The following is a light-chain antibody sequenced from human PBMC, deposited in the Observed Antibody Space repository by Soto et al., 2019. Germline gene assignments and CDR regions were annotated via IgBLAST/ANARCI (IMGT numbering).Light chain of an antibody. CDR2: GDN. CDR1: GSSIGTNT. J-gene: IGLJ2*01. V-gene: IGLV1-44*01. CDR3: AAWDGSMNNVL. Sequence: QSVLTQPPSASGTPGQRVTISCSGSGSSIGTNTVNWYRQLPGTAPKLLIYGDNQRPSGGPDRFSGSKSGTSASLAISGRQSEDEDEYYCAAWDGSMNNVLFGGGTKLTVL.